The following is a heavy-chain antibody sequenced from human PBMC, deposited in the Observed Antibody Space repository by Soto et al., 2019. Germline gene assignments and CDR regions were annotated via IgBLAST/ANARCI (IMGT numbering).Heavy chain of an antibody. J-gene: IGHJ5*02. Sequence: GGSLRLSCAASGFTFSSYSMNWVRQAPGKGLEWVSSISSSSSYIYYADSVKGRFTISRDNAKNSPYLQMNSLRAEDTAVYYCARHPERIAEIGWFDPWGQGTLVTVSS. V-gene: IGHV3-21*01. CDR3: ARHPERIAEIGWFDP. CDR2: ISSSSSYI. CDR1: GFTFSSYS. D-gene: IGHD6-13*01.